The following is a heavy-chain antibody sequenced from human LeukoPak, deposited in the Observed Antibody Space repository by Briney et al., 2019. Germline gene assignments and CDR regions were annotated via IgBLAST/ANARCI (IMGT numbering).Heavy chain of an antibody. CDR3: ARATSLQFMGAYDN. J-gene: IGHJ4*02. CDR1: GFTFSDPY. CDR2: ISGSGTDI. D-gene: IGHD1-26*01. V-gene: IGHV3-11*04. Sequence: GGSLRLSCEASGFTFSDPYMSWIRQAPGKGLECLSYISGSGTDINYADSVRGRFTISRDNAKNLLYLQMNDLRVEDTAVYYCARATSLQFMGAYDNWGQGALVTVSS.